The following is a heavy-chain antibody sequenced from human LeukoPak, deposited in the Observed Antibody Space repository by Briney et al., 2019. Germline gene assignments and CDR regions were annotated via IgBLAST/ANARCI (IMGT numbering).Heavy chain of an antibody. V-gene: IGHV3-48*01. CDR3: AKRAATNALDI. J-gene: IGHJ3*02. CDR1: GFTFSSYS. Sequence: GGSLRLSCAASGFTFSSYSMNWVRQAPGKGLEWVSYISSSSSTIYYADSVKGRFTISRDNSKNTLYLQMNSLRAEDTAVYYCAKRAATNALDIWGRGTMVTVSS. CDR2: ISSSSSTI. D-gene: IGHD2-15*01.